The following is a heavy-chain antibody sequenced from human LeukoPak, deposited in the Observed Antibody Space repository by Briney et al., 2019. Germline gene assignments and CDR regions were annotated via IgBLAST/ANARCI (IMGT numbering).Heavy chain of an antibody. Sequence: SETLSLTCTVSVGSISSYYWSWIRQPPGKGLEWIGYIYYSGSTNYNPSLKSRVTISVDTSKNQFSLKLSSVTAADTAVYYCARARYCTNGVCPYNWFDPWGQGTLVTVSS. V-gene: IGHV4-59*01. CDR3: ARARYCTNGVCPYNWFDP. J-gene: IGHJ5*02. CDR2: IYYSGST. CDR1: VGSISSYY. D-gene: IGHD2-8*01.